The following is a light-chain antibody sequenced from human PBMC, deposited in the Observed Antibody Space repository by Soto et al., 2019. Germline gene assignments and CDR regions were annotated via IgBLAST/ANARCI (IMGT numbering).Light chain of an antibody. V-gene: IGKV3-20*01. CDR1: QSVSNNY. CDR2: GAS. Sequence: EIVLMQSPGTLSLSPGERATLSCRASQSVSNNYVAWYQQKPGQAPRLLIAGASSRATGIPDRFSGSGSGTDFTLTISRLEPEDFAVYYCQHYTNWPLTFGGGTKVEIK. CDR3: QHYTNWPLT. J-gene: IGKJ4*01.